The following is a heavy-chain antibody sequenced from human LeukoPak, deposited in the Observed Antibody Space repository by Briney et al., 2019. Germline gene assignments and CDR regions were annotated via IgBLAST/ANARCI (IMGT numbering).Heavy chain of an antibody. J-gene: IGHJ2*01. CDR3: ARLVVVTATYWYFDL. V-gene: IGHV5-51*01. D-gene: IGHD2-21*02. Sequence: GESLKISCKGSGYSFTIHWIGRVRQTPGKGLEWMGIISPGDSDTRYSPSFQGQVSISADKSISTAYLQWSSLKASDTAMYYCARLVVVTATYWYFDLWGRGTLVTVSS. CDR2: ISPGDSDT. CDR1: GYSFTIHW.